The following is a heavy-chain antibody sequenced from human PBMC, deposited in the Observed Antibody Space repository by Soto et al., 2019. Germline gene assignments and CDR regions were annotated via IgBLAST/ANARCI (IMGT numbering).Heavy chain of an antibody. CDR1: GGSISSSNW. D-gene: IGHD2-2*01. V-gene: IGHV4-4*02. CDR2: IHHSGIT. CDR3: ARVRQGCSSTSCYFDP. J-gene: IGHJ5*02. Sequence: SETLSLTCAVSGGSISSSNWWNWVRQPPGKGLEWIGEIHHSGITNYNPSLKSRVTISVDKSKNQFSLKLNSVTAADTAVYYCARVRQGCSSTSCYFDPWGQGTLVTVS.